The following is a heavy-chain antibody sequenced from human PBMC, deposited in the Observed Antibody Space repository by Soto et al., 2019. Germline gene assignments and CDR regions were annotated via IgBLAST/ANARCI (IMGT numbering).Heavy chain of an antibody. CDR3: ARPMVRGISSWFDP. CDR1: GGSISSYY. V-gene: IGHV4-59*08. Sequence: QVQLQESGPGLVKPSETLSLTCTVSGGSISSYYWSWIRQPPGKGLEWIGYISYSGSTNYNPSLKSRVTISVDTSKNQFSLKQISVTAADTAVYYCARPMVRGISSWFDPRGQGTLVTVSS. CDR2: ISYSGST. J-gene: IGHJ5*02. D-gene: IGHD3-10*01.